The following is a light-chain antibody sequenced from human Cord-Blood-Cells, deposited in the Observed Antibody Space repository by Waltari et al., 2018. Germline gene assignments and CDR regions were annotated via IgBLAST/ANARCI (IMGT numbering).Light chain of an antibody. CDR1: QSVSSSY. CDR3: QQYGSSPYT. CDR2: GAS. J-gene: IGKJ2*01. Sequence: EIVLTQSPGTLSLSPGERATLSCRASQSVSSSYLAWYQQKPGQAPRLLIYGASSRATGIPDRFRGSGSGTDFTLTISRLGPEDFAVYYCQQYGSSPYTFGQGTKLEIK. V-gene: IGKV3-20*01.